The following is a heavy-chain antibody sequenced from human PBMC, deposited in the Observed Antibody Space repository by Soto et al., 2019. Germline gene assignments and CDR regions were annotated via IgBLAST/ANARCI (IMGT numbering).Heavy chain of an antibody. D-gene: IGHD3-10*01. CDR2: INPNSGNI. V-gene: IGHV1-8*01. Sequence: ASVKVSCKASGDTLTTYDINWVRQATGHGLEWMGWINPNSGNIGYAQRFQGRVTMTRDTAIRTAYMEVSRLRSDDTAVYYCARGRASGSYYLLDYWGQGTLVTVSS. J-gene: IGHJ4*02. CDR3: ARGRASGSYYLLDY. CDR1: GDTLTTYD.